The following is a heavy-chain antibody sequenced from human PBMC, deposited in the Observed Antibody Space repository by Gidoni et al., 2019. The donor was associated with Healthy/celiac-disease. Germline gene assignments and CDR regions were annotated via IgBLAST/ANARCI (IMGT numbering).Heavy chain of an antibody. J-gene: IGHJ4*02. D-gene: IGHD1-26*01. CDR3: AARGSYRTFDY. Sequence: QVQLQQWVAGLLKPSETLSLTCAVYGGSFSGYYWSWIRQPPGKGLEWIGEINHSGSTNYNPSLKSRVTISVDTSKNQFSLKLSSVTAADTAVYYCAARGSYRTFDYWGQGTLVTVSS. V-gene: IGHV4-34*01. CDR2: INHSGST. CDR1: GGSFSGYY.